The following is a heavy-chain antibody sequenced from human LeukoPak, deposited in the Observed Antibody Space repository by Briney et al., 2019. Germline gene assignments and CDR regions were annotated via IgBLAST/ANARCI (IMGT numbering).Heavy chain of an antibody. J-gene: IGHJ4*02. CDR3: ARQIDYYGSGSLPDY. D-gene: IGHD3-10*01. V-gene: IGHV3-21*01. Sequence: GGSLRLSCAASGFTFSSYSMNWVRQAPGKGLEWVSSISSSSSYIYYADSVKGRFTISRDNAKNSLYLQMNSLRAEDTAVYCCARQIDYYGSGSLPDYWGQGTLVTVSS. CDR2: ISSSSSYI. CDR1: GFTFSSYS.